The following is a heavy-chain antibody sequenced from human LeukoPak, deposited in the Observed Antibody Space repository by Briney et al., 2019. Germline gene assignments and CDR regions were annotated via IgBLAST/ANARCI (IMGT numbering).Heavy chain of an antibody. Sequence: GGSLRLSCAASGFTFTSYSLNWVRQAPGKGLEWVSSISSTSSYIYYADSVKGRFTISRDDAKNSLYLQMNSLRAEDTAVYYCARDLYGDYAFDYWGQGTLVTVYS. CDR1: GFTFTSYS. CDR3: ARDLYGDYAFDY. J-gene: IGHJ4*02. CDR2: ISSTSSYI. D-gene: IGHD4-17*01. V-gene: IGHV3-21*01.